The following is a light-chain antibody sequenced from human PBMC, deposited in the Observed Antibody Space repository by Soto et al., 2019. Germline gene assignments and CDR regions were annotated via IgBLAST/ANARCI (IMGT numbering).Light chain of an antibody. V-gene: IGKV3-15*01. CDR3: QQYNNWPRT. J-gene: IGKJ1*01. Sequence: EIVMTQSPATLSVSPGERATLSCRASQSVGSNLAWYQQKPGQTPRLLIYGASTRVTGIPARFSGSGSGTEFTLTISSLQSEDFAVYYCQQYNNWPRTVGQGTKVDSK. CDR1: QSVGSN. CDR2: GAS.